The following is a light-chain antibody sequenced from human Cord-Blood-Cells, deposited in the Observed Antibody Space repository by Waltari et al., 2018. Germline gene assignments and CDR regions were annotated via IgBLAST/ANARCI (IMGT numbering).Light chain of an antibody. V-gene: IGLV2-14*01. CDR1: TSDVGGYKH. CDR2: EVS. Sequence: QSALTQPASVSGSPGQSITISCTGPTSDVGGYKHVTGYQQHPGKAPKLMIYEVSNRPSGVSNRFSGSKSGNTASLTISGLQAEDEADYYCSSYTSSSIVVFGGGTKLTVL. CDR3: SSYTSSSIVV. J-gene: IGLJ2*01.